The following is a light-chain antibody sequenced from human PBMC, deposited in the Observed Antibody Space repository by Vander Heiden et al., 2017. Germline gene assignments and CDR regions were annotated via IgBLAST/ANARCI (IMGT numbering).Light chain of an antibody. CDR1: SSDGGAYTY. V-gene: IGLV2-14*03. J-gene: IGLJ1*01. Sequence: SALTQPASVSGSPGQSITIPCTAISSDGGAYTYVSWYQQHPDKAPKLIIYDVSHRPSGVSNRFSGSKSGTTASLTISGLQTEDEADYYCYSYTSSTSLCVFGSGTKVSVL. CDR2: DVS. CDR3: YSYTSSTSLCV.